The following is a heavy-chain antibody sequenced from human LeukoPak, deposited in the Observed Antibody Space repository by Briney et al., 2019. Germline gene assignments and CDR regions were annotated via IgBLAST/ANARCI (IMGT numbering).Heavy chain of an antibody. J-gene: IGHJ5*02. CDR1: GFTFSSYS. V-gene: IGHV3-21*01. D-gene: IGHD6-13*01. CDR2: ISSSSSYI. CDR3: ARAVAAAGRSWWFDP. Sequence: GGSLRLSCAASGFTFSSYSVNWVRQAPGKGLEWVSSISSSSSYIYYADSVKGRFTISRDNAKNSLYLQMNSLRAEDTAVYYCARAVAAAGRSWWFDPWGQGTLVTVSS.